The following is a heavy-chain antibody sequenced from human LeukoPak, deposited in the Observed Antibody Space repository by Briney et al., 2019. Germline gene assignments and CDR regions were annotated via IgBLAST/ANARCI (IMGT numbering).Heavy chain of an antibody. Sequence: GGSLRLSCAASGFTFSSYSMNWVRQAPGKGLEWVSYISSSTTIYYSDSVKGRFTISRDNAKNSLYLQMNSLRDEDTAVYYCASLPRMDVWGQGTTVTVSS. V-gene: IGHV3-48*02. CDR1: GFTFSSYS. CDR2: ISSSTTI. CDR3: ASLPRMDV. J-gene: IGHJ6*02.